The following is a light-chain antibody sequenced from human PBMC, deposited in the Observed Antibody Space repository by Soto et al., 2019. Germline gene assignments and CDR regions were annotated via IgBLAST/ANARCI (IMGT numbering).Light chain of an antibody. Sequence: EIVLTQSPGTLSLSPGERATLSCRAIQSVSSSYLAWYQQKPGQAPRLLIYGASSRATGIPDRFSGSGSGTDFTLTISRLEPEDFAVYYCQQRSNWPPITFGQGTRLENK. CDR2: GAS. J-gene: IGKJ5*01. V-gene: IGKV3D-20*02. CDR1: QSVSSSY. CDR3: QQRSNWPPIT.